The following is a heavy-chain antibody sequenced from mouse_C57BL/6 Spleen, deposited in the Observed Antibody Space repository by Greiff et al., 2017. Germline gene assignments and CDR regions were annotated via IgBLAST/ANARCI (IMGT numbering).Heavy chain of an antibody. D-gene: IGHD2-4*01. V-gene: IGHV1-78*01. CDR3: GRDDYDGYAMDY. J-gene: IGHJ4*01. CDR2: IYPRDGST. Sequence: QVQLQQSDAELVKPGASVKISCKVSGYTFTDHTIHWMKQRPEQGLEWIGYIYPRDGSTKYNEKFKGKATLTAGKSSSTAYMQLNSLTSEDSAVFFCGRDDYDGYAMDYWGQGTAVTVSS. CDR1: GYTFTDHT.